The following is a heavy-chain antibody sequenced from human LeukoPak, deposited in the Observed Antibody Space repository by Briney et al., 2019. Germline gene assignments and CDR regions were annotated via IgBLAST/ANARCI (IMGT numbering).Heavy chain of an antibody. D-gene: IGHD3-10*01. CDR3: AKLLMAMVRGVDIDC. Sequence: GGSLRLSCAASGFTFSSYGMSWFRQAPGKGLEWVSAITGSGGSTYYADSVKGRFTISRDNSKNTLYLQMNSLRAEDTAVYYCAKLLMAMVRGVDIDCWGQGTLVTVSS. V-gene: IGHV3-23*01. J-gene: IGHJ4*02. CDR1: GFTFSSYG. CDR2: ITGSGGST.